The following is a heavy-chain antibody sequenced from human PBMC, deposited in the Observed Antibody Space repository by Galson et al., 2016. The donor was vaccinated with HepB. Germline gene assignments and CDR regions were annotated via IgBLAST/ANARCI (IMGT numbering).Heavy chain of an antibody. Sequence: SVKVSCKASGYTFTGYYMHWVRQAPGQGLEWMGWINPKSGGTHYAQKFQGRVTMTRDTSIRSAYMELTRLRSDDTAVYYCARELGQQLDGEYFQHWGPGTLVTVSS. V-gene: IGHV1-2*02. D-gene: IGHD1-1*01. J-gene: IGHJ1*01. CDR3: ARELGQQLDGEYFQH. CDR1: GYTFTGYY. CDR2: INPKSGGT.